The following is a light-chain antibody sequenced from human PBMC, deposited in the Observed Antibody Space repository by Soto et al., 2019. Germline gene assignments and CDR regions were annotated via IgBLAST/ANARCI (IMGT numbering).Light chain of an antibody. Sequence: ELVMTQSPATLSVSPGERATLSCRASHSVSSSLAWYQQKPGQAPRLLISGASTRAAGIPDRFSGSGSGTDFTLTITRLEPEDFAVYYCQQYGSSPRTFGQGTKVDI. J-gene: IGKJ1*01. CDR3: QQYGSSPRT. CDR2: GAS. V-gene: IGKV3-20*01. CDR1: HSVSSS.